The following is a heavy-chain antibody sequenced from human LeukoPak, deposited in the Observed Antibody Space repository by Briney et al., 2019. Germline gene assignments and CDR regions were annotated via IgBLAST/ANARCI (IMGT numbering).Heavy chain of an antibody. CDR3: AASVKSYCSGRKCYSDYYYYGMDV. Sequence: GGSLRLSCAASGFTFSGSAMHWVRQASGKGLEWVGRIRSRANSYETAYATSVQGRFTISRDDSKNTACLQLNSLEAEDTAVYYCAASVKSYCSGRKCYSDYYYYGMDVWGQGTTVIVSS. J-gene: IGHJ6*02. CDR1: GFTFSGSA. D-gene: IGHD2-15*01. V-gene: IGHV3-73*01. CDR2: IRSRANSYET.